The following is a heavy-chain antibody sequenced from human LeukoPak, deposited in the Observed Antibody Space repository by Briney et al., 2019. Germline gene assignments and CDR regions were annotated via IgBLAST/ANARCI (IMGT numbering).Heavy chain of an antibody. CDR3: ARLGDVYDYSFDS. J-gene: IGHJ4*02. CDR1: GDSIRGSY. D-gene: IGHD5/OR15-5a*01. V-gene: IGHV4-59*01. CDR2: ISYSGSGKYNPSLSGIT. Sequence: SETLSLTCTVSGDSIRGSYWSWIRQPPGKRLEWIGYISYSGSGKYNPSLSGITKYNPSLKSGVTISLDTSENQFSLKVKSVTAADTAVYYCARLGDVYDYSFDSWGQGTLVIVSS.